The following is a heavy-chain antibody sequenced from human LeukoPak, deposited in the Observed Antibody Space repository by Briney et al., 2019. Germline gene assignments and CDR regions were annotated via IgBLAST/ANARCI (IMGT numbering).Heavy chain of an antibody. CDR2: INQDGSKK. J-gene: IGHJ4*02. CDR1: GFTFSSYW. V-gene: IGHV3-7*01. D-gene: IGHD2-21*02. Sequence: GGSLRLSCAASGFTFSSYWMHWVRQAPGKGLEWVANINQDGSKKRYANSMKGRFTISRDNAKESLYLQLNSLRAEDTAVYYCAKWGPYCVGDYCPALDSWGPGTLVTVSS. CDR3: AKWGPYCVGDYCPALDS.